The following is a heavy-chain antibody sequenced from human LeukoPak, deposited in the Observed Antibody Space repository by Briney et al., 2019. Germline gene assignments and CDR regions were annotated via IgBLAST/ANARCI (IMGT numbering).Heavy chain of an antibody. Sequence: SETLSLTCTVSGGSISSYYWNWIRQPPGKGLEWIGYIHYSGSTNYNLSLKSRVTISLDTSKNQFSLKLSSVTAADTAVYYCARAGYYYDSSGFRWFDPWGQGTLVTVSS. CDR3: ARAGYYYDSSGFRWFDP. V-gene: IGHV4-59*01. J-gene: IGHJ5*02. CDR2: IHYSGST. CDR1: GGSISSYY. D-gene: IGHD3-22*01.